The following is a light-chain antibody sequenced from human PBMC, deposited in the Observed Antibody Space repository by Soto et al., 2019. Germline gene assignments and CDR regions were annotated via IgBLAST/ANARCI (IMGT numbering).Light chain of an antibody. CDR1: QGISTN. CDR3: QQYHALPLT. CDR2: GAS. J-gene: IGKJ4*01. V-gene: IGKV3-15*01. Sequence: EIVMTQSPATLSVSPGERATLSCRASQGISTNLAWYQQKPGQAPRPLLYGASARATGIPARFSATGSGAEFALTISSLQSEDFAIYYCQQYHALPLTFGGGTKVEI.